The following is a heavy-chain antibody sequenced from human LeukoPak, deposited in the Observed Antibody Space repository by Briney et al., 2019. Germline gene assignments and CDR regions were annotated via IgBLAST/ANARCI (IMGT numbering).Heavy chain of an antibody. D-gene: IGHD2/OR15-2a*01. V-gene: IGHV4-59*08. J-gene: IGHJ4*02. CDR3: ARHPFSSPFDF. CDR2: IYFTGNT. Sequence: QSSETLSLTCTVSGVSISGDYWSWIRQPPGKGLEWIGYIYFTGNTDHNPSLKSRVTLSMDTSKNQFSLKLTSVTAADTAVYYCARHPFSSPFDFWGQGTLVTVSS. CDR1: GVSISGDY.